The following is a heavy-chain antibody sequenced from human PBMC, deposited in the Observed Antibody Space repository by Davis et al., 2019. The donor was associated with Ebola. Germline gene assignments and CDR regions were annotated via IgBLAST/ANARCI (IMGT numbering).Heavy chain of an antibody. J-gene: IGHJ4*02. D-gene: IGHD6-19*01. CDR2: IYYSGST. V-gene: IGHV4-39*01. CDR1: GGSISSSSYY. Sequence: PSETLSLTCTVSGGSISSSSYYWGWIRQPPGKGLEWIGSIYYSGSTYYNPSLKSRVTISVDTSKNQFSLKLSSVTAADTAVYYCARPVLRWLGHFDYWGQGTLVTVSS. CDR3: ARPVLRWLGHFDY.